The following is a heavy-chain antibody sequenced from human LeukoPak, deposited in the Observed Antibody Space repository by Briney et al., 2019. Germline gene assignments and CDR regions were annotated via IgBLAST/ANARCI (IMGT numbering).Heavy chain of an antibody. D-gene: IGHD5-24*01. V-gene: IGHV3-7*01. CDR1: GFTFSSYW. J-gene: IGHJ4*02. CDR2: IEQDGSEK. Sequence: QTGGSLRLSCAASGFTFSSYWMNWVRQAPGKGLVWVANIEQDGSEKYYADSVKGRFTISRDNAQNSLYLQMNSLRAEDTAVYDCARDYARDGYNFWVQGTLVSVSS. CDR3: ARDYARDGYNF.